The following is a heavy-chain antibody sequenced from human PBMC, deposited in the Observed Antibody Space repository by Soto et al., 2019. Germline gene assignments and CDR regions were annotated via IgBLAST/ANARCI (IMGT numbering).Heavy chain of an antibody. V-gene: IGHV3-30*04. D-gene: IGHD7-27*01. CDR3: ARAQQLGTGFPEFDY. CDR2: ISYDGSNK. Sequence: GGSLRLSCAASGFTFSSYAMHWVRQAPGKGLEWVAVISYDGSNKYYADSVKGRFTISRDKSKNTLYLQMNSLRAEDTAVYYCARAQQLGTGFPEFDYWGQGTLVTVSS. CDR1: GFTFSSYA. J-gene: IGHJ4*02.